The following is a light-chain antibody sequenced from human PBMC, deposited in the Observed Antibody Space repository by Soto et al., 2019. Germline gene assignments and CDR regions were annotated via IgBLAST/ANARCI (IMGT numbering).Light chain of an antibody. J-gene: IGLJ1*01. CDR1: SSDVGGYNY. CDR3: SSYAGSFYV. Sequence: QSALTQPPSASGSPGQSVTISCTGTSSDVGGYNYVSWYQQHPGKAPKLMIYEVSKRPSGVPDRFSGSKSGNTASLTVSGLQAEDEAAYYCSSYAGSFYVFGTGTKLTVL. CDR2: EVS. V-gene: IGLV2-8*01.